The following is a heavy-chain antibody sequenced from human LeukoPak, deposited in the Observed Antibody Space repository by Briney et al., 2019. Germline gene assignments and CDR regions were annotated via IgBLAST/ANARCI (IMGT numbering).Heavy chain of an antibody. V-gene: IGHV3-33*01. Sequence: GRSLRLSCAASGFTFSSYGMHWVRQAPGKGLEWVAVTWYDGSNKYYADSVKGRFTISRDNSKNTLYLQMNSLRAEDTAVYYCARRYCSGGSCYSFRGDWFDPWGQGTLVTVSS. CDR2: TWYDGSNK. CDR3: ARRYCSGGSCYSFRGDWFDP. J-gene: IGHJ5*02. D-gene: IGHD2-15*01. CDR1: GFTFSSYG.